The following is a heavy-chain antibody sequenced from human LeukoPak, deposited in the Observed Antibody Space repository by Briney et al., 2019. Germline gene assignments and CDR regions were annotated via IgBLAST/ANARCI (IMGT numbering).Heavy chain of an antibody. V-gene: IGHV5-51*01. CDR3: ARHVGDYGGNARGPDY. D-gene: IGHD4-23*01. CDR1: GYSFTSYW. Sequence: GESLKISCKGSGYSFTSYWIGWVRQMPGKGLEWMGIIYPGDSDTRYSPSFQGQVTISADKSISTAYLQWSSLKASDTAMYYCARHVGDYGGNARGPDYWGQGTLVTVSS. J-gene: IGHJ4*02. CDR2: IYPGDSDT.